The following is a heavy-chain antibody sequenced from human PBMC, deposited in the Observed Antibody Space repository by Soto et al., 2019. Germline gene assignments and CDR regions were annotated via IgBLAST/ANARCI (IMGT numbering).Heavy chain of an antibody. Sequence: QVPLQESGPRLVRPSGTLSLTCTFSMGSISTVSWRSWFRHPPGRGLEWIGEIYHIWSINSKLSRTRRVALSAGTDKNQFSLRLSSVTAADTATYYCASRGGGVVLAATTPFDYWGQGTLVPVSS. CDR2: IYHIWSI. D-gene: IGHD2-15*01. J-gene: IGHJ4*02. V-gene: IGHV4-4*02. CDR1: MGSISTVSW. CDR3: ASRGGGVVLAATTPFDY.